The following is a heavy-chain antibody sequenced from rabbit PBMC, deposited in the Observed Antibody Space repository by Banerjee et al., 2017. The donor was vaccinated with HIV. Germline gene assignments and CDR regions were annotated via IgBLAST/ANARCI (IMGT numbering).Heavy chain of an antibody. Sequence: QLKESGGGLVQPGGSLKLSCKASGFDFSSYYMSWVRQAPGKGLEWIGYIDPVFGSTYYASWVNGRFTISSHNAQNTLYLQLNSLTAADTATYFCARDAGYASSSGYGYYFNLWGPGTLVTVS. CDR1: GFDFSSYY. J-gene: IGHJ4*01. D-gene: IGHD1-1*01. CDR3: ARDAGYASSSGYGYYFNL. V-gene: IGHV1S7*01. CDR2: IDPVFGST.